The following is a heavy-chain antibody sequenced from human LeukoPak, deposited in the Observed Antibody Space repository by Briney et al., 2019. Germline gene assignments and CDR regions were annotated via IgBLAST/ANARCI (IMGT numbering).Heavy chain of an antibody. J-gene: IGHJ4*02. D-gene: IGHD6-19*01. Sequence: SETLSLTCTVSGGSISNSYWSWIRQPAGKGLEWIGRIYTSGSTNYNPSLKSRVTMSADTSKNQFSLKLTSVTAADTAVYYCARDYRFSSGWDEYYFDYWGQGTLVTVSS. CDR3: ARDYRFSSGWDEYYFDY. CDR2: IYTSGST. V-gene: IGHV4-4*07. CDR1: GGSISNSY.